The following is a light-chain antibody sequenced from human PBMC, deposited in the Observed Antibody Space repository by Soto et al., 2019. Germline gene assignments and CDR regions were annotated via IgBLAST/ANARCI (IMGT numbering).Light chain of an antibody. V-gene: IGKV1-39*01. J-gene: IGKJ1*01. Sequence: DIQMTQSPSYLFASVGDRVTITCRASQSISTYLNWYQQNPGKAPKLLIYVVSNLQSGVPSRFSGSGSGTDFTLTISSLQPEDFATYYCQQSYSTPPTFGQGTKWIS. CDR3: QQSYSTPPT. CDR1: QSISTY. CDR2: VVS.